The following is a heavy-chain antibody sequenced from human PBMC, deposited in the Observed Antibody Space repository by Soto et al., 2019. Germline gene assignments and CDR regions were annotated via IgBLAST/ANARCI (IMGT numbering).Heavy chain of an antibody. Sequence: GGSLRLSCAASKSIFTGYGMHWVRQTPGKGLEWVAVIRFDGTDEHYADSVKGRFTISRDNSKNSLYLQMNSLRAEDTAVYYCARETYSSIDYWGQGTLVTVSS. D-gene: IGHD6-19*01. CDR2: IRFDGTDE. CDR3: ARETYSSIDY. V-gene: IGHV3-33*01. J-gene: IGHJ4*02. CDR1: KSIFTGYG.